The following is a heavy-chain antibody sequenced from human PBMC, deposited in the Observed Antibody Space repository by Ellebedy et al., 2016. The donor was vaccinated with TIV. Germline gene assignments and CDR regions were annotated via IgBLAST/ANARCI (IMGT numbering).Heavy chain of an antibody. CDR2: ISSDGSNK. CDR1: GFTFSSYG. V-gene: IGHV3-30*03. CDR3: ARGGYSGYGISRYYYYYMDV. J-gene: IGHJ6*03. Sequence: GGSLRLXXAASGFTFSSYGMHWVHQAPGKGLEWVAVISSDGSNKYYAESVKGRFTISRDNSKNTLYLQMNSLRAEDTAVYYCARGGYSGYGISRYYYYYMDVWGKGTTVTVSS. D-gene: IGHD5-12*01.